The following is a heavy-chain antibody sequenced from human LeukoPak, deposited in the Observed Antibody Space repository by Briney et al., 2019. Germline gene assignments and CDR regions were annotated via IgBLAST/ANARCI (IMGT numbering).Heavy chain of an antibody. Sequence: GGSLRLSCAASGFTFSSYEMNWVRQAPGKGLEWVANIKQDGSEKYYVDSVKGRFTISRDNAKNSLYLQMNSLRAEDTAVYYCARGPSGYHNTGGQGTLVTVSS. CDR2: IKQDGSEK. J-gene: IGHJ4*02. V-gene: IGHV3-7*01. CDR3: ARGPSGYHNT. D-gene: IGHD5-12*01. CDR1: GFTFSSYE.